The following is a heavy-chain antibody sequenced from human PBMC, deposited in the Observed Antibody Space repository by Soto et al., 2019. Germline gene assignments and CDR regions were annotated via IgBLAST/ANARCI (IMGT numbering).Heavy chain of an antibody. V-gene: IGHV4-4*02. CDR2: IYHSGST. Sequence: QLQLQESDPGLVKPSETLSLTCTVSGGSISSSNWWSWVRQPPGKGLEWIGEIYHSGSTNYNPSLKSRVTISVDKSKNQFSLKLSSVTAADTAVYYCARDQGGTGTKGDYYYGMDVWGQGTTVTVSS. CDR3: ARDQGGTGTKGDYYYGMDV. J-gene: IGHJ6*02. D-gene: IGHD1-1*01. CDR1: GGSISSSNW.